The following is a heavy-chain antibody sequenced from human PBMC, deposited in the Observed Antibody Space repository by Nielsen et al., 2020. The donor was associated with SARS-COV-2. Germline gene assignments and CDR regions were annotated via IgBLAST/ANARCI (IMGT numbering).Heavy chain of an antibody. CDR1: GFTFNNAW. CDR2: IKRKIDGGIT. V-gene: IGHV3-15*01. Sequence: GESLKISCVVSGFTFNNAWMTWVRQAPGKGLEWVGRIKRKIDGGITDYAAPVKGRFTISRDDSKNTLYLQMNSLKTEDTAVYYCTTEGLRFLACMDVWGQGTTVTVSS. J-gene: IGHJ6*02. CDR3: TTEGLRFLACMDV. D-gene: IGHD3-3*01.